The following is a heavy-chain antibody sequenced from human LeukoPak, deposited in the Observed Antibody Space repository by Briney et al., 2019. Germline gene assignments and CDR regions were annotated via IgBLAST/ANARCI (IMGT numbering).Heavy chain of an antibody. V-gene: IGHV1-2*02. CDR1: RYTFTGYY. CDR3: AREGSYSSGWYTGLLFDY. CDR2: INPHSGDT. J-gene: IGHJ4*02. Sequence: ASVKVSCKASRYTFTGYYMHWVRQAPGQGLEWMGWINPHSGDTNYAQKFQGRVTMTRDTSTSTAYMELRSLRSDDTAVYYCAREGSYSSGWYTGLLFDYWGQGTLVTVSS. D-gene: IGHD6-19*01.